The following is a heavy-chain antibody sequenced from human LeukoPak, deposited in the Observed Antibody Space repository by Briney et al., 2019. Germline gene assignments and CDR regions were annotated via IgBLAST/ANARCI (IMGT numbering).Heavy chain of an antibody. D-gene: IGHD3-3*01. V-gene: IGHV3-7*04. J-gene: IGHJ4*02. CDR1: GYNFTNYW. CDR2: INEDGSAK. Sequence: GGSLRLSCAASGYNFTNYWMTWVRQAPGKGLEWVATINEDGSAKFCADSVKGRFTISRDNAEKTLYLQMNSLRAEDTAVYYCVRDPGFGKLDYWGQGTVVMVPS. CDR3: VRDPGFGKLDY.